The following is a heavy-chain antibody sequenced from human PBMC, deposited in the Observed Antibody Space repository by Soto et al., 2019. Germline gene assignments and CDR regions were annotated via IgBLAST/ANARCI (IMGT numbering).Heavy chain of an antibody. Sequence: QVQLQQWGAGLLKPSETLSLTCTVNGGSLTGYYWSWIRQPPGKGLEWVGEVKDGGSTNYSPSLWGRGAISAGISKHHFSLRLSSVAAVDTAVFFGARGHEGIVATHWGQGALFTVSS. CDR1: GGSLTGYY. V-gene: IGHV4-34*01. D-gene: IGHD5-12*01. CDR2: VKDGGST. CDR3: ARGHEGIVATH. J-gene: IGHJ4*02.